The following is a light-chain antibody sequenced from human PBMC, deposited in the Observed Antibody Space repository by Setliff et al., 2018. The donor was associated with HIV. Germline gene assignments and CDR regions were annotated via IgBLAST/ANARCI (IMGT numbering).Light chain of an antibody. CDR2: DVS. J-gene: IGLJ1*01. CDR1: SSDVGGYSF. CDR3: SSYTSSTPLYV. Sequence: QSALAQPASVSGSPGQSITISCTGTSSDVGGYSFVSWYQQHPGKAPKLMIYDVSYRPSGVSDRFSGSKSGNTASLTISGLQAADEADYYCSSYTSSTPLYVFGTGTKVTV. V-gene: IGLV2-14*03.